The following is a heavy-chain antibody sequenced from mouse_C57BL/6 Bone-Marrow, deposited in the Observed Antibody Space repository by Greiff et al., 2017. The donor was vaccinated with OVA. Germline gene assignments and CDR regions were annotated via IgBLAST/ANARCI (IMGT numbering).Heavy chain of an antibody. J-gene: IGHJ3*01. CDR2: INSDGGST. D-gene: IGHD2-1*01. V-gene: IGHV5-2*01. Sequence: VHLVESGGGLVQPGESLKLSCESNEYEFPSHDMSWVRKTPEKRLEFVAAINSDGGSTYYPDTMERRFIISRDNTKKTLYLQMSSLRAEDTALYYCARYGKGAWFAYWGQGTLVTVSA. CDR1: EYEFPSHD. CDR3: ARYGKGAWFAY.